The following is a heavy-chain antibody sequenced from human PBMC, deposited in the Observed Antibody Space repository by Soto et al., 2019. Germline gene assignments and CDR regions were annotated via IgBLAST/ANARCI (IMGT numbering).Heavy chain of an antibody. J-gene: IGHJ4*02. CDR2: IYHRGTT. V-gene: IGHV4-31*03. D-gene: IGHD3-9*01. Sequence: SETLSLTCTVSGASISSGNYYWNWVRQYPGKGLEWVGYIYHRGTTYYNPSLKSRLSISLDTSKNQFSLKVSSVTAADTAVYYCARASFDYLWLYDYWGQGTPVTVSS. CDR3: ARASFDYLWLYDY. CDR1: GASISSGNYY.